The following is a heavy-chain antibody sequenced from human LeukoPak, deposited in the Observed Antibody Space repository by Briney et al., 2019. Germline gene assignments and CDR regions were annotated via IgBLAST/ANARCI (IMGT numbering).Heavy chain of an antibody. Sequence: GGSLRLSCAASGFTFSSYGMHWVRQAPGKGLEWVAVIWYDGSNKYYADSVKGRFTISRDNSKNTLYLQMNSLRPEDTAVYYFARDRSGPGYLLDIWGQGTLVTVSS. CDR3: ARDRSGPGYLLDI. CDR2: IWYDGSNK. V-gene: IGHV3-33*01. CDR1: GFTFSSYG. J-gene: IGHJ4*02. D-gene: IGHD1-1*01.